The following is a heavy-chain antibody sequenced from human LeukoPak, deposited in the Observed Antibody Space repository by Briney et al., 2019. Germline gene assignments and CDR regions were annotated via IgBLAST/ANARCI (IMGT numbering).Heavy chain of an antibody. V-gene: IGHV3-23*01. CDR2: ISGSGGST. CDR1: GFTFSSYA. J-gene: IGHJ4*02. Sequence: GGSLRLSCAASGFTFSSYAMSWVRQAPGKGLEWVSAISGSGGSTYYADSVKGRFTISRDNSKNTLYLQMNSLRAEDTAVHYCASGSGSYYNDYWGQGTLVTVSP. CDR3: ASGSGSYYNDY. D-gene: IGHD1-26*01.